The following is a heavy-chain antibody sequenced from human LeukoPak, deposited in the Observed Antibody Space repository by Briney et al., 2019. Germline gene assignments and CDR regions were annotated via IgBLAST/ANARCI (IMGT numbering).Heavy chain of an antibody. CDR1: GGTFSSYA. CDR2: ISAYNGNT. CDR3: ARDQQLAADYFDY. V-gene: IGHV1-18*01. D-gene: IGHD6-6*01. Sequence: ASVKVSCKASGGTFSSYAISWVRQAPGQGLEWMGWISAYNGNTNYAQKLQGRVTMTTDTSTSTAYMELRRLRSDDTAVYYCARDQQLAADYFDYWGQGTLVTVSS. J-gene: IGHJ4*02.